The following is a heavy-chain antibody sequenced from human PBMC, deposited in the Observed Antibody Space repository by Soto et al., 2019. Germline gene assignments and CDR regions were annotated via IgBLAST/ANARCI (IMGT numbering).Heavy chain of an antibody. D-gene: IGHD5-18*01. CDR2: INHSGST. CDR1: GGSFGGYY. V-gene: IGHV4-34*01. J-gene: IGHJ4*02. Sequence: QVQLQQWGAGLLKPSETPSLTCAVYGGSFGGYYWSWIRQPPGKGLEWIGEINHSGSTNYNPSLKSRVTISVDTSKNQFSLKLSSVTVADTAVYYCARGRAIQLWPYFDSWGQGTLVTVSS. CDR3: ARGRAIQLWPYFDS.